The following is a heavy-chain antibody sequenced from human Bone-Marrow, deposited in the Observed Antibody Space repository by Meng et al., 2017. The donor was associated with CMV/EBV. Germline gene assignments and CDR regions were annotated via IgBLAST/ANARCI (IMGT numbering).Heavy chain of an antibody. CDR1: GFTFSNHA. Sequence: GESLKISCAASGFTFSNHAIHWVRQAPGKGLEWLSLIWYDATNKYYKDSVEGRFTITRDNSKNIVYLQMNSLRAEDTAIYYCAKDQAFSGGFEGGFDLWGQGTMVTASS. D-gene: IGHD1-26*01. V-gene: IGHV3-33*06. CDR2: IWYDATNK. CDR3: AKDQAFSGGFEGGFDL. J-gene: IGHJ3*01.